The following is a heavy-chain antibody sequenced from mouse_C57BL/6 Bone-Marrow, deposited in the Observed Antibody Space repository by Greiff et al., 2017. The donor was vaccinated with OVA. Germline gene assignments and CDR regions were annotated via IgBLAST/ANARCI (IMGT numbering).Heavy chain of an antibody. CDR1: GYAFSSSW. CDR3: ARVGVGWGGNYDYFDY. J-gene: IGHJ2*01. V-gene: IGHV1-82*01. CDR2: IYPGDGDT. Sequence: QVQLQQSGPELVKPGASVKISCKASGYAFSSSWMNWVKQRPGKGLEWIGRIYPGDGDTTYNGKFKGKATLTADKSSSTAYMQLSSLTSEDSAVYYCARVGVGWGGNYDYFDYWGQGTTLTVSS. D-gene: IGHD2-1*01.